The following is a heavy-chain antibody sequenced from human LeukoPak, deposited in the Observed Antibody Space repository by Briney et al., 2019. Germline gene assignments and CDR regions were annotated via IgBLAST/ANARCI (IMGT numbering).Heavy chain of an antibody. Sequence: SETLSLTCTVSGGSISTYYWSWIRQPPGKGLEWIGYIYYSGSANYNPSLKSRVTISVDTSKNQFSLKLSSVTAADTAVFYCARVAYSGYDYRWYFDYWGQGTLVTVSS. CDR1: GGSISTYY. D-gene: IGHD5-12*01. V-gene: IGHV4-59*12. CDR2: IYYSGSA. J-gene: IGHJ4*02. CDR3: ARVAYSGYDYRWYFDY.